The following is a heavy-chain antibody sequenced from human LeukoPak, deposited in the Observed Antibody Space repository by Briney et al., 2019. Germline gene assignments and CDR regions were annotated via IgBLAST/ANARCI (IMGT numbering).Heavy chain of an antibody. CDR1: GYTFTSYD. CDR3: ARAVAGYYMDV. V-gene: IGHV1-8*01. J-gene: IGHJ6*03. D-gene: IGHD6-19*01. Sequence: ASVKVSCKASGYTFTSYDINWVRQATGQGLEWMGWMNPNSGNTGYAQKFQGGVTMTRNTSINPAYMELSSLRSEDTAVYYCARAVAGYYMDVWGKGTTVTVSS. CDR2: MNPNSGNT.